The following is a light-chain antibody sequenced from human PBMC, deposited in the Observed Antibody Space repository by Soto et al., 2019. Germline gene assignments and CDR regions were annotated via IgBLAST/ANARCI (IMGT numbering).Light chain of an antibody. CDR3: CSYAGSPYV. CDR2: GNS. CDR1: SSNIGAGYD. J-gene: IGLJ1*01. Sequence: QSVLAQPPSVSGAPGQKVTISCTGSSSNIGAGYDLHWYQQLPGTAPKLLLYGNSNRPSGVPDRFSGSKSGNTASLTISGLQAEDEADYYCCSYAGSPYVFGTGTKVTVL. V-gene: IGLV1-40*01.